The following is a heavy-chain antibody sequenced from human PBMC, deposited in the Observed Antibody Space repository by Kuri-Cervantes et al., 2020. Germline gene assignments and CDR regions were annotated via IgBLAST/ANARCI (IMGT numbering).Heavy chain of an antibody. CDR1: GFTFSSYA. Sequence: GGSLRLSCAASGFTFSSYAMHWVRQAPGKGLEWVAVISYDGSNKYYADSVKGRFTISRDNSKNTLYLQMNSLRAEDTAVYYCARNYGYDYWGQGTLVTVSS. CDR3: ARNYGYDY. V-gene: IGHV3-30*04. J-gene: IGHJ4*02. CDR2: ISYDGSNK. D-gene: IGHD3-10*01.